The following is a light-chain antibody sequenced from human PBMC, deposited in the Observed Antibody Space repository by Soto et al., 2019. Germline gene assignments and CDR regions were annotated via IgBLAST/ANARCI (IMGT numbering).Light chain of an antibody. CDR3: CSYAGSSTV. V-gene: IGLV2-23*02. CDR1: SSDVGSYNL. CDR2: EVS. J-gene: IGLJ3*02. Sequence: QSALTQPASVSGSPGQSITISCTGTSSDVGSYNLVSWYQQHPGKAPKLMIYEVSKRPSGVSNRFSGSKSGNTASLTISGLQAEDEADYYCCSYAGSSTVFGGGTQLTGL.